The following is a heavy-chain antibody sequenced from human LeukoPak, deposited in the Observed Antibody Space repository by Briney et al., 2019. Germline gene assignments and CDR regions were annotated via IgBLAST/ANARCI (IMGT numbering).Heavy chain of an antibody. J-gene: IGHJ4*02. V-gene: IGHV4-34*01. CDR2: INHSGST. CDR1: GGSFSGYY. Sequence: SETLSLTCAVYGGSFSGYYWSWIRQPPGKGLEWIGEINHSGSTNYNPSLKSRVTISVDTSKNQLSLKLSSVTAADTAVYHCARFPGQLEWGYYFDYGGRGPLVTVPS. CDR3: ARFPGQLEWGYYFDY. D-gene: IGHD6-6*01.